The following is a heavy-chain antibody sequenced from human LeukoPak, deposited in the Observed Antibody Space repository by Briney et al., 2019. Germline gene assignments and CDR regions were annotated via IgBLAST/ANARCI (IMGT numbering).Heavy chain of an antibody. CDR2: INPNSGGT. CDR1: GYTFTGYY. CDR3: ARPRYDSSGYRRYYFDY. J-gene: IGHJ4*02. Sequence: ASVKVSCQASGYTFTGYYMHWVRQAPGQGLERMGRINPNSGGTNYAQKFQGRVTMTRDTSISTAYMEWSRLRSDYTAVYYCARPRYDSSGYRRYYFDYWGQGTLVTVSS. V-gene: IGHV1-2*06. D-gene: IGHD3-22*01.